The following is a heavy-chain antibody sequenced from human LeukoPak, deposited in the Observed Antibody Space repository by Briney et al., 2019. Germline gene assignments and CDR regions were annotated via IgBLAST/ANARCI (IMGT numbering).Heavy chain of an antibody. CDR1: GGSISSYY. D-gene: IGHD3-22*01. Sequence: PSETLSLTCIVSGGSISSYYWSWIRQPPGKGLEWIGYIYYSGSTNYNPSLKSRVTISVDTSKNQFSLKLSSVTAADTAVYYCARGPYYYDSSGYSSLDYWGQGTLVTVSS. V-gene: IGHV4-59*01. CDR2: IYYSGST. CDR3: ARGPYYYDSSGYSSLDY. J-gene: IGHJ4*02.